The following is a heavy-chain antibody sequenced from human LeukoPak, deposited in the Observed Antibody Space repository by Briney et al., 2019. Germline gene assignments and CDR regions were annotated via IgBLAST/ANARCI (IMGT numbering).Heavy chain of an antibody. CDR3: ARNLGYKYSSSSWAPYYYYYMDV. CDR1: GGSISSGGYY. V-gene: IGHV4-30-2*01. D-gene: IGHD6-13*01. Sequence: SETLSLTCTVFGGSISSGGYYWSWIRQPPGKGLEWIGYIYHSGSTYYNPSLKSRVTISVDRSKNQFSLKLSSVTAADTAVYYCARNLGYKYSSSSWAPYYYYYMDVWGKGTTVTVSS. CDR2: IYHSGST. J-gene: IGHJ6*03.